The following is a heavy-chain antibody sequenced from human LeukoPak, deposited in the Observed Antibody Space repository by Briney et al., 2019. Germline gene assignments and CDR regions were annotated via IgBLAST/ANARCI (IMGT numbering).Heavy chain of an antibody. D-gene: IGHD3-22*01. J-gene: IGHJ1*01. CDR1: GDSISSSRYY. CDR2: IYQSGST. CDR3: ASYLDSSGYLQYFQP. V-gene: IGHV4-39*01. Sequence: PSETLSLTCTVSGDSISSSRYYWVWIRQPPGKGLEWIGTIYQSGSTYYNPPLKSRVTISAGTSKNQFSLMLHSVTAADAAIYYCASYLDSSGYLQYFQPWGQGTLVTVSS.